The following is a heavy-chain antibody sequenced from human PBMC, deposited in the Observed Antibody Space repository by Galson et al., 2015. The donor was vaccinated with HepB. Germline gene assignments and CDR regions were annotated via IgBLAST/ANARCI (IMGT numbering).Heavy chain of an antibody. CDR3: ANFLLRHGY. CDR2: ISGSGGST. D-gene: IGHD2/OR15-2a*01. J-gene: IGHJ4*02. Sequence: SLRLSCAASGFTFTIYAMSWVRQAPGRGLEWVSTISGSGGSTYYAESVKGRFTISRDNSKNTLYLQMNSLRAEDTAVYYCANFLLRHGYWGQGTLVTVSS. V-gene: IGHV3-23*01. CDR1: GFTFTIYA.